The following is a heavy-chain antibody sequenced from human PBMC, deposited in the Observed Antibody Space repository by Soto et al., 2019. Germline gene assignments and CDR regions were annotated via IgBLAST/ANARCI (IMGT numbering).Heavy chain of an antibody. V-gene: IGHV3-23*01. CDR1: GFTFNSYA. D-gene: IGHD3-22*01. CDR3: EKWRDYYDSGRLDP. Sequence: GGSLRLSCAASGFTFNSYAMSWVRQAPGKGLEWVSAITGSGGSTYYADSVKGRFTISRDNSKNTPYLQMNSLRAEDTAIYYCEKWRDYYDSGRLDPWGQGT. CDR2: ITGSGGST. J-gene: IGHJ5*02.